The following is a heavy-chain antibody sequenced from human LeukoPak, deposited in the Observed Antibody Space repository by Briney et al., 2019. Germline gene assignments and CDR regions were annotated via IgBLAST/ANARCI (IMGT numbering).Heavy chain of an antibody. J-gene: IGHJ4*02. D-gene: IGHD7-27*01. V-gene: IGHV1-18*01. Sequence: CISFYTGNTNYAQKFQGRSTMTTDTSTSTAYMELRSLRSDDTAVYYCARGRTGDYLGVFDYWGQGTLVTVSS. CDR2: ISFYTGNT. CDR3: ARGRTGDYLGVFDY.